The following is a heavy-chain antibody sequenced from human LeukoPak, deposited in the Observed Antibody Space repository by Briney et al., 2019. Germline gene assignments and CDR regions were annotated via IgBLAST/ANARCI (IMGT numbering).Heavy chain of an antibody. V-gene: IGHV4-4*07. Sequence: SETLSLTCTVSGGSISSYYWSWIRQPAGKGLEWIGRIYTSGSTNYNPSLKSRVTMSVDTSKNQFSLKLSSVTAADTAVYYCARTLVVPAAYIWYFDLWGRGTLVTVSS. CDR1: GGSISSYY. J-gene: IGHJ2*01. D-gene: IGHD2-2*01. CDR3: ARTLVVPAAYIWYFDL. CDR2: IYTSGST.